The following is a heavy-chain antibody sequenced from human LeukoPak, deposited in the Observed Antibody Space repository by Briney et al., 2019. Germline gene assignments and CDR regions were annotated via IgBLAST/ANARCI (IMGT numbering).Heavy chain of an antibody. CDR1: GYSISSGDY. Sequence: SETLSLTCAVSGYSISSGDYWGWIRQPPGKGLEWIGSIYHSGNTYYNPSLKSRVTISVDTSKNQFSLKLSSGTAADTAVYYCAREGRYCSSTSCPHFDPWGQGTLVTVSS. CDR3: AREGRYCSSTSCPHFDP. V-gene: IGHV4-38-2*02. D-gene: IGHD2-2*01. CDR2: IYHSGNT. J-gene: IGHJ5*02.